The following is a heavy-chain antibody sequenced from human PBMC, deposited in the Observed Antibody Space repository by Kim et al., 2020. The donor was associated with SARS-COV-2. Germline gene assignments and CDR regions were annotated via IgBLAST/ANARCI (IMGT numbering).Heavy chain of an antibody. Sequence: GGSLRLSCVVSGFTFTKGWMAWVRQAPGEGLEWVGRIKSKSDGGTTDFAAPVKGRFTISRDDSKNTVFLQMNSLKTEDTAVYYCTTDGGIGARPMFDYWG. V-gene: IGHV3-15*01. CDR3: TTDGGIGARPMFDY. D-gene: IGHD3-16*01. CDR1: GFTFTKGW. CDR2: IKSKSDGGTT. J-gene: IGHJ4*01.